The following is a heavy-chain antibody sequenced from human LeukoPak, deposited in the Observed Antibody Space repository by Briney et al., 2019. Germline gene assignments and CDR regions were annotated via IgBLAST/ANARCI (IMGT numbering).Heavy chain of an antibody. D-gene: IGHD3-3*01. CDR2: ISSSSSTI. CDR1: GFTFSSYS. J-gene: IGHJ3*02. V-gene: IGHV3-48*01. CDR3: ARGSPNYDFWSGYFQDAFDI. Sequence: GGSLRLSCAASGFTFSSYSMNWVRQAPGKGLEWVSYISSSSSTIYYADSVKGRFTISRDNAKNSLYLQMNSLRAEDTAVYYCARGSPNYDFWSGYFQDAFDIWSQGTMVTVSS.